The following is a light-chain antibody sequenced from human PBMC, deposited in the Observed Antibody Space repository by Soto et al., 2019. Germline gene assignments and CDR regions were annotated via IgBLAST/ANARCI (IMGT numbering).Light chain of an antibody. Sequence: QSALTQPASVSGSPGQSITISCTGTSSDVGGYNYVSWYQQHPGKAPKLMIYDVSNRPSGVSNRFSGSKSATTASLTISGLQAEDEADYYCSSYTSSSTLLVFGTGTKVTVL. V-gene: IGLV2-14*01. CDR2: DVS. CDR3: SSYTSSSTLLV. CDR1: SSDVGGYNY. J-gene: IGLJ1*01.